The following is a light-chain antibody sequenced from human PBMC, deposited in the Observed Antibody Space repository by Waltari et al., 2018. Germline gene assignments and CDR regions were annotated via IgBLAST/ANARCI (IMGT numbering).Light chain of an antibody. CDR3: QQSYRTPYT. J-gene: IGKJ2*01. Sequence: DIQMTQSPSSLSASVGDSVSVTCRASQSITYYLNWYQQKPGKAPKLLIYGASSLESGVPSRLSGSGSGRDFTLTISSLLPEDFATYYCQQSYRTPYTFGQGTTLEIK. CDR2: GAS. CDR1: QSITYY. V-gene: IGKV1-39*01.